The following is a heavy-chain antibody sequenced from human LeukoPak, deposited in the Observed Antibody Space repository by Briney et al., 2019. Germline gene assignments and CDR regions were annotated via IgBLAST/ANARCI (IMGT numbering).Heavy chain of an antibody. V-gene: IGHV4-31*03. CDR1: GGSISSGGYY. CDR2: IYYSGST. Sequence: SETLSLTCTVSGGSISSGGYYWSWIRQHPGKGLAWIGYIYYSGSTYYNPSPKSRVTISVDTSKNQFSLKLSSVTAADTAVYYCARHYGDYGPAPHYYYYYMDVWGKGTTVTVSS. CDR3: ARHYGDYGPAPHYYYYYMDV. D-gene: IGHD4-17*01. J-gene: IGHJ6*03.